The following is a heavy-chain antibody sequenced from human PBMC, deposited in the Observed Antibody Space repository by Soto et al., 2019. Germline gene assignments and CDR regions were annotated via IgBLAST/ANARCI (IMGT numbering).Heavy chain of an antibody. Sequence: EVQLVESGGGLVQPGGSLRLSCAASGFTVSSNYMSWVRQAPGKGLEWVSVIYSGGTTYYADSVKGRFTISRDNSKNTLYLQMNSLSAEDTAVYYCDSAVAGTFHWGQGTLVTDSS. J-gene: IGHJ4*02. V-gene: IGHV3-66*01. D-gene: IGHD6-19*01. CDR3: DSAVAGTFH. CDR1: GFTVSSNY. CDR2: IYSGGTT.